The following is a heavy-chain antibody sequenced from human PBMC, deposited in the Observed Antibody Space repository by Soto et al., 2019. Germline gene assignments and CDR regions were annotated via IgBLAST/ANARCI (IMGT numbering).Heavy chain of an antibody. Sequence: PSETLSLTCAVYGGSFSGYYWTWIHQPPGTGLEWIGEINHSGSTNYNPSLKSRVTISVDTSKNQFSLKLTSVTAADTAVYYCARRWGYTFDYWGQGTLVTVSS. J-gene: IGHJ4*02. CDR3: ARRWGYTFDY. CDR2: INHSGST. D-gene: IGHD5-12*01. CDR1: GGSFSGYY. V-gene: IGHV4-34*01.